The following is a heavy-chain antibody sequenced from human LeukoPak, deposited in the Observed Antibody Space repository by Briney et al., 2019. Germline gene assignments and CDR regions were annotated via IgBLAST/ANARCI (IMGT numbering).Heavy chain of an antibody. CDR2: ISSSSSYI. D-gene: IGHD3-22*01. CDR1: GFTFSSYS. V-gene: IGHV3-21*04. CDR3: AKRGVVIRVILVGFHKEAYYFDS. J-gene: IGHJ4*02. Sequence: GGSLRLSCGASGFTFSSYSMNWVRQAPGRGLEWVSSISSSSSYIYYADSVKGRFTISRDNRKNTLYLQMNSLRAEDTAVYFCAKRGVVIRVILVGFHKEAYYFDSWGQGALVTVSS.